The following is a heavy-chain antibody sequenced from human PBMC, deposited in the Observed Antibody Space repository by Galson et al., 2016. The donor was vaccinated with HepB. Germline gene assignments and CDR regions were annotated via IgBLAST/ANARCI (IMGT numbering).Heavy chain of an antibody. V-gene: IGHV3-30*18. CDR2: ISYDGNDK. D-gene: IGHD2-15*01. CDR1: GFTVSSYG. Sequence: SLRLSCAASGFTVSSYGMHWVRQAPGKGLEWVAVISYDGNDKYYADSVKGRFTISRDNSKNTLNLQMNSLRAEDTAVYYCAKGDSDFDYWGQGTLVTVSS. CDR3: AKGDSDFDY. J-gene: IGHJ4*02.